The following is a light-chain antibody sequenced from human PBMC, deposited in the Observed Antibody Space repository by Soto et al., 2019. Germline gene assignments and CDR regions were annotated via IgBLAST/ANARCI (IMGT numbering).Light chain of an antibody. CDR3: QQYGSAPPVT. Sequence: EIVLTQSPGTLSLSPGERATLSCRASQSVSSSYLAWYQQKPGQAPRLLIYGASSRATGIPDRLSGSGSGTDVTRTISRLEPEDVAVDYCQQYGSAPPVTVGPGTKVDIK. CDR2: GAS. V-gene: IGKV3-20*01. J-gene: IGKJ3*01. CDR1: QSVSSSY.